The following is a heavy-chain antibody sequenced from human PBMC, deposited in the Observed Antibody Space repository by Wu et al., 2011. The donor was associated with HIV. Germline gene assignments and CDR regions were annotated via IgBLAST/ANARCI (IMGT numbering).Heavy chain of an antibody. V-gene: IGHV1-69*01. CDR1: IYLHDNF. Sequence: QVQLVQSGGCGEEAWGLSEDLLQGLWIYLHDNFIHWVRQAPGQGLEWMGGIIPIFGTANYAQKFQGRVTITTDESTSTAYMELSSLRSEDTAVYYCARDFGGDEDSWGQGTLVTVSS. J-gene: IGHJ4*02. CDR2: IIPIFGTA. CDR3: ARDFGGDEDS. D-gene: IGHD2-21*01.